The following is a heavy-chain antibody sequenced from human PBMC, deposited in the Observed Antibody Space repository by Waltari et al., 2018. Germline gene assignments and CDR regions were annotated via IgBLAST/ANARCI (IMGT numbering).Heavy chain of an antibody. D-gene: IGHD2-15*01. CDR1: GFTFSSYR. V-gene: IGHV3-74*01. CDR3: ARDFYSGSF. J-gene: IGHJ4*02. CDR2: ISGDGSST. Sequence: EVQLVESGGGLVQPGGSLRLSCAASGFTFSSYRLNWVRQAPGKGLEWVSDISGDGSSTSYADSVKGRFTISRDNAKNTLYLQMNSLRAEDTAVYYCARDFYSGSFWGQGTLVTVSS.